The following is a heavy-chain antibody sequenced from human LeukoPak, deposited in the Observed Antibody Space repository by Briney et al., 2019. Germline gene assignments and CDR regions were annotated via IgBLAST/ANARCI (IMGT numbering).Heavy chain of an antibody. CDR1: GFTFSSYW. CDR3: AREFSSSSYAFDI. Sequence: GGSLRLSCAASGFTFSSYWMSWVRQAPGKGLEWVANIKKDGSEKYYVDSVKGRFTISRDNAKNSLYLQMNSLRAEDTAVYYCAREFSSSSYAFDIWGQGTMVTVSS. V-gene: IGHV3-7*01. J-gene: IGHJ3*02. D-gene: IGHD6-6*01. CDR2: IKKDGSEK.